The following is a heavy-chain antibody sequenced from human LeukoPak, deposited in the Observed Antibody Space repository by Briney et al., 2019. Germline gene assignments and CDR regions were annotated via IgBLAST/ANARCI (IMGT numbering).Heavy chain of an antibody. J-gene: IGHJ4*02. CDR3: ARLFSGSYGY. Sequence: GGSLRLSCAASEFSVSSSYMTWVRQAPGKGLEWVSILYSNGNTYYADSVKGRFTISRDNSKNTLYLRMNSLRAEDTAVYYCARLFSGSYGYWGQGTRVTVSS. V-gene: IGHV3-66*01. CDR1: EFSVSSSY. D-gene: IGHD1-26*01. CDR2: LYSNGNT.